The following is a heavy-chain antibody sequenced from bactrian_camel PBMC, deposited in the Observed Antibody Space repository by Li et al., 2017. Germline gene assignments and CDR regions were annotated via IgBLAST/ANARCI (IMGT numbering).Heavy chain of an antibody. CDR1: EYTASSGC. CDR3: GATSVRPFYESSWLATSDYHH. J-gene: IGHJ4*01. V-gene: IGHV3S25*01. D-gene: IGHD5*01. CDR2: MYQGGAKT. Sequence: QLVESGGGSVQVGGSLRLSCEFSEYTASSGCRTWFRQAPGKEREGVAAMYQGGAKTYVADSVKGRFTISKNDEENTVYLQMSSLKPEDSAMYYCGATSVRPFYESSWLATSDYHHWGQGTQVTVS.